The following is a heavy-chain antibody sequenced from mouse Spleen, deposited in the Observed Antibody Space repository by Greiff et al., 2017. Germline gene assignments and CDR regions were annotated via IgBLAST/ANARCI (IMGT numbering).Heavy chain of an antibody. D-gene: IGHD3-2*02. Sequence: QVQLQQPGAELVRPGTSVKLSCKASGYTFTSYWMHWVKQRPGQGLEWIGVIDPSDSYTNYNQKFKGKATLTVDTSSSTAYMQLSSLTSEDSAVYYCAKTGASSGSYYYAMDYWGQGTSVTVSS. V-gene: IGHV1-59*01. CDR3: AKTGASSGSYYYAMDY. J-gene: IGHJ4*01. CDR2: IDPSDSYT. CDR1: GYTFTSYW.